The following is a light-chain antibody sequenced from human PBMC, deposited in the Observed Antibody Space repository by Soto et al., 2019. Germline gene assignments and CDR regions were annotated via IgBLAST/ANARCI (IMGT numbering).Light chain of an antibody. CDR3: QQTNSFPLP. J-gene: IGKJ4*01. CDR2: AAS. V-gene: IGKV1D-12*01. Sequence: DIQMTQSPSSVSASVGDGVTITCRASQGISTSLGWYQQKPGKAPKLLIYAASSLQSGVPSRFSGTGSGTDFTLTISSLQPEDFATYYCQQTNSFPLPFGGGTKVDIK. CDR1: QGISTS.